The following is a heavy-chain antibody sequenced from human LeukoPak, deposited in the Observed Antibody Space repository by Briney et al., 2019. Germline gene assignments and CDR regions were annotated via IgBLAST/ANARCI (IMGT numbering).Heavy chain of an antibody. D-gene: IGHD2-8*01. V-gene: IGHV4-39*01. Sequence: SETLSLTCTVSGGSISSSSYYWGWIRQPPGKGLEWIGSIYYSGSTYSNPSLKSRVTISVDTSKNRISLKLSSVTAADTAVYYCARHCTNGVCIVYWGQGTLVTVSS. CDR2: IYYSGST. J-gene: IGHJ4*02. CDR1: GGSISSSSYY. CDR3: ARHCTNGVCIVY.